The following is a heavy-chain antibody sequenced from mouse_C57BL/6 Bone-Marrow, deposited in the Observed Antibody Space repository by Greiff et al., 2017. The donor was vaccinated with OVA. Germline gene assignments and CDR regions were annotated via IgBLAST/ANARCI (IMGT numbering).Heavy chain of an antibody. CDR3: ENYGSSYGFAY. CDR1: GYAFSSSW. Sequence: QVQLQQSGPELVKPGASVKISCKASGYAFSSSWMNWVKQRPGKGLEWIGRIYPGDGDTNYNGKFKGKATLTADKSSSTAYMQLSSLTSEDSAVYICENYGSSYGFAYWGQGTLVTVSA. J-gene: IGHJ3*01. D-gene: IGHD1-1*01. V-gene: IGHV1-82*01. CDR2: IYPGDGDT.